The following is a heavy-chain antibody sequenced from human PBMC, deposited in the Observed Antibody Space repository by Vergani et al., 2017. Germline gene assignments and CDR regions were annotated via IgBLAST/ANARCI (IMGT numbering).Heavy chain of an antibody. CDR3: ACGYFSSTSCYAPYYYYGMDV. D-gene: IGHD2-2*01. J-gene: IGHJ6*02. Sequence: QVQLQQWGAGLLKPSETLSLTCAVYGGSFSGDYWSWIRQPPGKGLEWIGEINHRGSTNYNPSLKSRVTISVDTSQDQFSLKLSSVTAADTAVYYCACGYFSSTSCYAPYYYYGMDVWGQGTTVTVSS. V-gene: IGHV4-34*01. CDR2: INHRGST. CDR1: GGSFSGDY.